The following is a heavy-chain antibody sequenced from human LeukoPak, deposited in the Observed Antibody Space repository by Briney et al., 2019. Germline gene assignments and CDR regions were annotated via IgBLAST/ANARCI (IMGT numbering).Heavy chain of an antibody. D-gene: IGHD5-24*01. CDR3: ARLYLPATQFDY. CDR2: IYHSGRT. V-gene: IGHV4-38-2*02. CDR1: GYSISSGYY. Sequence: SETLSLTCTVSGYSISSGYYWGWIRQPPGKGLEWIGSIYHSGRTFYNPSLKSRVTISVDTSKNQFSLKLTSVTAADTAVYYCARLYLPATQFDYWGQGTLVTVSS. J-gene: IGHJ4*02.